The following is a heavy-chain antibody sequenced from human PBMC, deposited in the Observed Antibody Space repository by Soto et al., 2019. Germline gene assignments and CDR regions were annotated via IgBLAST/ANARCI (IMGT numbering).Heavy chain of an antibody. J-gene: IGHJ6*02. CDR2: ISAYNGNT. V-gene: IGHV1-18*01. CDR1: VYGFANSG. CDR3: ARVGLYYDILTGYCGMDV. Sequence: SLKLTCKASVYGFANSGSRGVRQALGQGLEWMGWISAYNGNTNYAQKLQGRVTMTTDTSTSTAYMELRSLRSDDTAVYYCARVGLYYDILTGYCGMDVWG. D-gene: IGHD3-9*01.